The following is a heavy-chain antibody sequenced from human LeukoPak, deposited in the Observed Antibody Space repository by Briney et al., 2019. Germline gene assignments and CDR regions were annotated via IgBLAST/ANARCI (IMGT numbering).Heavy chain of an antibody. CDR3: ARTTSFTASGYDY. J-gene: IGHJ4*02. V-gene: IGHV1-8*03. CDR1: GYTFTNYH. D-gene: IGHD6-25*01. CDR2: MNPNNGDS. Sequence: ASVKVSCKASGYTFTNYHINWVRQATGQGPEWMGWMNPNNGDSGYAQKFQGRVTITRDTSISTSYMELRSLGSDDTAVYFCARTTSFTASGYDYWGQGTLVTVSS.